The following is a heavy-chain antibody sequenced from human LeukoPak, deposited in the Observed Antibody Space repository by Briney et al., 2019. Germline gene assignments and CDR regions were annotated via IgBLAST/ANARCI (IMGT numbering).Heavy chain of an antibody. Sequence: ASVKVSCKASGYTFTSYGISCVRQVPGQGLEWIGWISAYNGNTNYAQKLQGRVTMTTDTSTSTAYMELRSLRSDDTAVYYCARDGIAAYWYYFDYWGQGTLVTVSS. CDR1: GYTFTSYG. D-gene: IGHD6-6*01. CDR2: ISAYNGNT. CDR3: ARDGIAAYWYYFDY. J-gene: IGHJ4*02. V-gene: IGHV1-18*01.